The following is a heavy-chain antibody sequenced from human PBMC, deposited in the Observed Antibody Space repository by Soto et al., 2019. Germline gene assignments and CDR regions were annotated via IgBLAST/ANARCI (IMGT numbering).Heavy chain of an antibody. D-gene: IGHD2-21*02. CDR2: ISSSSSYT. CDR3: ARGQDCGTDCQYTYHGMDV. CDR1: GFTFSDYY. V-gene: IGHV3-11*06. Sequence: GGSLRLSCAASGFTFSDYYMSWIRQAPGKGLGWVSYISSSSSYTNYADSGKCRFTISRDNAKNSLYPHMNSLRAEDTAVCYCARGQDCGTDCQYTYHGMDVWGQGTTVTVSS. J-gene: IGHJ6*02.